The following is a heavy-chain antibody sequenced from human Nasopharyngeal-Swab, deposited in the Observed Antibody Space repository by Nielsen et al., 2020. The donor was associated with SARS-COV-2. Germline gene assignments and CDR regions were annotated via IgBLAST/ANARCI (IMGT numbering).Heavy chain of an antibody. D-gene: IGHD6-13*01. CDR2: LWCTGGNE. Sequence: SCAASGFTFSTSVMNWVRQAPGKGLEWVALLWCTGGNEYYADSVPGRFTISRDTSKNTLYLQMNSLTAEDTAVYYCARDRLSSWPPSNWLDPWGQGTLVTVSS. CDR1: GFTFSTSV. CDR3: ARDRLSSWPPSNWLDP. V-gene: IGHV3-33*01. J-gene: IGHJ5*02.